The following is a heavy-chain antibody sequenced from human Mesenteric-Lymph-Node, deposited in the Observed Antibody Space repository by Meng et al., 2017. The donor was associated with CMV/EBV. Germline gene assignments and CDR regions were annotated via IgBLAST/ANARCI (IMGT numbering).Heavy chain of an antibody. J-gene: IGHJ6*02. D-gene: IGHD6-19*01. CDR1: GFAFSSYG. Sequence: GGSLRLSCAASGFAFSSYGMLWVRQAPGKGLEWVAFIKFDGNNQNYADAVKGRFSISRDNSKSTLYLEMTSLRAEDTAVYYCARGSVAVAGPDRDYYYYYGMDVWGQGTTVTVSS. V-gene: IGHV3-30*02. CDR3: ARGSVAVAGPDRDYYYYYGMDV. CDR2: IKFDGNNQ.